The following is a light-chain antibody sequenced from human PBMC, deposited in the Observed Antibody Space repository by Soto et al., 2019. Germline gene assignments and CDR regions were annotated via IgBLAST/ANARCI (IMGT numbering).Light chain of an antibody. V-gene: IGKV3-15*01. J-gene: IGKJ1*01. CDR1: QSVSSN. Sequence: EIVMTQSPATLSVSPGERATLSCRASQSVSSNLAWYQQKPGQAPRLLIYGASTRATGIPARFSGSGSGTDFTLIISRLEAEDFVVYYCQHYGSLRTFGQGTKVDIK. CDR3: QHYGSLRT. CDR2: GAS.